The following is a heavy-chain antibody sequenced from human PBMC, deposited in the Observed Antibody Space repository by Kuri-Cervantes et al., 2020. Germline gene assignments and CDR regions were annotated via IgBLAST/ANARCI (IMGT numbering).Heavy chain of an antibody. Sequence: SETLSLICAVYGGSFSGYYWSWIRQPPGKGLEWIGEINHSGSTNYNPSLKSRVTISVDTSKNQFSLKLSSVTAADTAVYYCARGVEMATITFDYWGQGTLVTVSS. V-gene: IGHV4-34*01. J-gene: IGHJ4*02. CDR2: INHSGST. CDR1: GGSFSGYY. D-gene: IGHD5-24*01. CDR3: ARGVEMATITFDY.